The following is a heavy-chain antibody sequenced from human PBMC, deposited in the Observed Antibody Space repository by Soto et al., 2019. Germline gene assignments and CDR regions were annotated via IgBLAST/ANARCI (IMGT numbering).Heavy chain of an antibody. CDR2: ISGSGGST. V-gene: IGHV3-23*01. CDR3: AKHRGFRYYYDSSGYYT. D-gene: IGHD3-22*01. J-gene: IGHJ5*02. CDR1: GFTFSSYA. Sequence: PGGSLRLSCAASGFTFSSYAMSWVRQAPGKGLEWVSAISGSGGSTYYADSVKGRFTISRDNSRNTLYLQMNSLRAEDTAVYYCAKHRGFRYYYDSSGYYTWGQGILVTVSS.